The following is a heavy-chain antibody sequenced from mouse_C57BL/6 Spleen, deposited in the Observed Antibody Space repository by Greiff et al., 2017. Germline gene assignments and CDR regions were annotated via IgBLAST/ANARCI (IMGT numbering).Heavy chain of an antibody. CDR3: ARWAYYYGSSYAMDY. V-gene: IGHV1-85*01. CDR2: IYPRDGST. Sequence: QVQLQQSGPELVKPGASVKLSCKASGYTFTSYDINWVKQRPGQGLEWIGWIYPRDGSTKYNEKFKGKATLTVDTSSSTAYMERPSLTSEDSAVYFCARWAYYYGSSYAMDYWGQGTSVTVSS. J-gene: IGHJ4*01. D-gene: IGHD1-1*01. CDR1: GYTFTSYD.